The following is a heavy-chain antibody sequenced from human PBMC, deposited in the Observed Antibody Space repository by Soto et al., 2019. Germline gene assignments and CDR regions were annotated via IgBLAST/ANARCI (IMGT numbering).Heavy chain of an antibody. CDR3: ASFTFSSGWRYYYYYGMDV. V-gene: IGHV3-7*01. CDR1: GFTFSSYW. J-gene: IGHJ6*02. D-gene: IGHD6-19*01. CDR2: IKQDGSEK. Sequence: VGSLRLSCAASGFTFSSYWMSWVRQAPGKGLEWVANIKQDGSEKYYVDSVKGRFTISRDNAKNSLYLQMNSLRAEDTAVYYCASFTFSSGWRYYYYYGMDVWGQGTTVTVSS.